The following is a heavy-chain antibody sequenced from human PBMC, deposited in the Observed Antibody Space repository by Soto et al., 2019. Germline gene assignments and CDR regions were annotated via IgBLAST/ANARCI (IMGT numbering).Heavy chain of an antibody. CDR2: INHSGST. V-gene: IGHV4-34*01. CDR3: ARGGGSSGYYYGPMFAFDI. D-gene: IGHD3-22*01. Sequence: QVQLQQWGAGLLKPSETLSLTCAVYGGSFSGYYWSWIRQPPGKGLEWIGEINHSGSTNYNPSLKSRVTISVDTSKNQFSLKLSSVTAADTAVYYCARGGGSSGYYYGPMFAFDIWGQGTMVTVSS. CDR1: GGSFSGYY. J-gene: IGHJ3*02.